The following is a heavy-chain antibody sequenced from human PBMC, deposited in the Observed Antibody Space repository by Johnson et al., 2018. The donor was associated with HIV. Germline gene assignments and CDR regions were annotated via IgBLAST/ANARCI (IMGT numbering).Heavy chain of an antibody. V-gene: IGHV3-30-3*01. J-gene: IGHJ3*02. CDR2: ISYDGSNK. D-gene: IGHD3-22*01. Sequence: QVLLVESGGGVVQPGRSLRLSCAASGFTFSSYAMHWVRQAPGKGLEWVAVISYDGSNKYYADSVKGRFTISRDNSKNTLYLQMNSLRPEDTAVYYCAKDRAEVVVVHDALDMWGQGTMVTVSS. CDR3: AKDRAEVVVVHDALDM. CDR1: GFTFSSYA.